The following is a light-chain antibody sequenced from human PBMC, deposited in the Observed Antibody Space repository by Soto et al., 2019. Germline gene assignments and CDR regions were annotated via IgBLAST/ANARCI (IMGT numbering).Light chain of an antibody. J-gene: IGLJ1*01. CDR2: DVS. CDR3: CSYAASNPFV. CDR1: SSDVGGYNY. V-gene: IGLV2-11*01. Sequence: QSVLTQPRSASGSPGQSVTISCTGTSSDVGGYNYVSWYQQYSGKAPKVMIYDVSKRLSGVPDRFSGSKSGNTASLTISGLQAEDEADYYCCSYAASNPFVFGTGTKLTVL.